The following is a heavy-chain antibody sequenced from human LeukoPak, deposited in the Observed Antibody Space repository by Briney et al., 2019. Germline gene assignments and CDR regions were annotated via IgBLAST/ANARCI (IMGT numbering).Heavy chain of an antibody. V-gene: IGHV3-23*01. CDR2: ISGSGGST. D-gene: IGHD3-10*01. Sequence: PGGSLRLSCAACGFTFTTYAMSSVRQAPGKGLEWVSAISGSGGSTYYADSVKGRFTISRDNSKNTLYLQMNSLRAEDTAVYYCAKDWVARGVTSYWGQGTLVTVSS. CDR3: AKDWVARGVTSY. J-gene: IGHJ4*02. CDR1: GFTFTTYA.